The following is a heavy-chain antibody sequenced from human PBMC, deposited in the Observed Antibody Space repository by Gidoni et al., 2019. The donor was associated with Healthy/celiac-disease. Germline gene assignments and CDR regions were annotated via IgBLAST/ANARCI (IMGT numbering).Heavy chain of an antibody. CDR2: ISGSGGST. D-gene: IGHD5-12*01. J-gene: IGHJ6*02. CDR1: GFTFSSYA. Sequence: EVQLLESGGGLVQPGGSLRLSCAASGFTFSSYAMSWVRQAPGKGREWVSAISGSGGSTYYADSVKGRFTISRDNSKNTLYLQMNSLRAEDTAVYYCAKDISIRNYGMDVWGQGTTVTVSS. CDR3: AKDISIRNYGMDV. V-gene: IGHV3-23*01.